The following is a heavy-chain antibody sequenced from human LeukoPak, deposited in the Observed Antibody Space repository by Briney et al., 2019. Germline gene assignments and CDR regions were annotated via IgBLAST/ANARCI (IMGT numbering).Heavy chain of an antibody. J-gene: IGHJ6*03. CDR1: GFTFSSYA. CDR2: ISGSGGST. CDR3: AKVGRGWQYDFWSGYPLSGYYYYMDV. V-gene: IGHV3-23*01. D-gene: IGHD3-3*01. Sequence: GGSLRLSCAASGFTFSSYAMSWVRQAPGKGLEWVSAISGSGGSTYYADSVKGRFTISRDNSKNTLYLQMNSLRAEDTAVYYCAKVGRGWQYDFWSGYPLSGYYYYMDVWGKGTTVTVSS.